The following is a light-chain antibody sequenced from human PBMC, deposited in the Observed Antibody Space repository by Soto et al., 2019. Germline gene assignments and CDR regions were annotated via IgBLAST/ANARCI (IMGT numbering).Light chain of an antibody. CDR2: GAS. CDR3: QQYGSSPPIT. Sequence: DNVLTQSPGTLSLSPGERAALSCRASQSVSSSYLAWYQQKPGQAPRLLIYGASSRATGIPDRFSGSGPGTDFTLTISRLEPEDFAVYYCQQYGSSPPITFGQGTRLEIK. J-gene: IGKJ5*01. V-gene: IGKV3-20*01. CDR1: QSVSSSY.